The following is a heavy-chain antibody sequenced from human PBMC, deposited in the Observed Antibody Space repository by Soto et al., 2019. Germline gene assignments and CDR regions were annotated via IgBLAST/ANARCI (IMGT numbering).Heavy chain of an antibody. V-gene: IGHV4-59*01. Sequence: QVQLQESGPGLVKPSETLSLTCTVSGGSISSYYWSWIRQPPGKGLEWIGYIYYSGSTNYNPSLKSRVTISVDTSKNQFSLKLSSVTAADTAVYYCARGQWLADHPFDYWGQGTLVTVSS. CDR1: GGSISSYY. CDR2: IYYSGST. J-gene: IGHJ4*02. CDR3: ARGQWLADHPFDY. D-gene: IGHD6-19*01.